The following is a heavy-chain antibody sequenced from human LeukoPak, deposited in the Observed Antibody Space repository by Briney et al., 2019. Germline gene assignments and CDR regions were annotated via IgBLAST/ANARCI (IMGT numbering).Heavy chain of an antibody. CDR1: GFTFRSYW. CDR3: AREYYYGSGSYYNGY. V-gene: IGHV3-7*04. CDR2: IKQDGGEK. D-gene: IGHD3-10*01. J-gene: IGHJ4*02. Sequence: GGSLGLSCAASGFTFRSYWMTWVRQTPGKGLEWVANIKQDGGEKYYVASVKGRFTISRDNAKNSLYLQMNSLRAEDTAVYYCAREYYYGSGSYYNGYWGQGTLVTVSS.